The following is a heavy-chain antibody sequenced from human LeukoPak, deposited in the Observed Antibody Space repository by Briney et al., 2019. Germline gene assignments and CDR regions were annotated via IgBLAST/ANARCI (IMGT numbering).Heavy chain of an antibody. CDR1: GGSISSYY. J-gene: IGHJ4*02. CDR2: IYYSGST. Sequence: SETLSLTCTVSGGSISSYYWSWIRQPPGKGVEWIGYIYYSGSTNYNPSLKSRVTISVDTSKNQFSLRLSSVTAADTAVYYCAREGSQEYFDYWGQGTLVTVSS. D-gene: IGHD6-19*01. CDR3: AREGSQEYFDY. V-gene: IGHV4-59*01.